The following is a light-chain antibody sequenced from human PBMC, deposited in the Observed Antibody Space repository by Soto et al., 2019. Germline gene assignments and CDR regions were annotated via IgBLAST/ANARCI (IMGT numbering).Light chain of an antibody. J-gene: IGLJ2*01. V-gene: IGLV2-8*01. CDR2: EVT. CDR1: SGDVGGHNY. Sequence: QSALTQPPSVSGSPGQSVAISCTGTSGDVGGHNYVSWYQHHPGKAPKLMIYEVTKRPSGVPDRFSGSKSGNTASLTVSGLQAHDEAYYYCSSYAGSNNLVFGGATKLTVL. CDR3: SSYAGSNNLV.